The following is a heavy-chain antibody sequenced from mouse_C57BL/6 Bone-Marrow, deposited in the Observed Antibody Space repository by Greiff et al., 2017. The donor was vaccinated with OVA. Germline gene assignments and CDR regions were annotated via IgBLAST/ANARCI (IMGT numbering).Heavy chain of an antibody. J-gene: IGHJ4*01. V-gene: IGHV1-55*01. CDR1: GYTFTSYW. CDR3: ARSGITTVEGDFAMDY. CDR2: IYPGSGRT. D-gene: IGHD1-1*01. Sequence: QVQLQQPGAELVKPGASVKMSCKASGYTFTSYWITWVKQRPGQGLEWIGDIYPGSGRTNYNEKFKSKATLTVDTSSSTAYMQLSSLTSEDSAVYYCARSGITTVEGDFAMDYWGQGTSFTVSS.